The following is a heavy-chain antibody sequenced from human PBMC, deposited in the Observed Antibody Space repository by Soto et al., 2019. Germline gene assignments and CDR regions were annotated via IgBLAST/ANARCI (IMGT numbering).Heavy chain of an antibody. D-gene: IGHD3-22*01. CDR1: GGTFSSYT. Sequence: SVKVSCKASGGTFSSYTFSWVRQAPGQGLEWMGGIIPFFGTANYAQRFQGRVTLTADESTSTAYMELSSLRSEDTAVYYCAGTHFDSSGYYPSELGYWGQGTLVTVSS. J-gene: IGHJ4*02. CDR2: IIPFFGTA. V-gene: IGHV1-69*13. CDR3: AGTHFDSSGYYPSELGY.